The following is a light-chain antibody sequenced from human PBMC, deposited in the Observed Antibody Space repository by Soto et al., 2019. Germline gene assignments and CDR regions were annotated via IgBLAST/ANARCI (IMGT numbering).Light chain of an antibody. J-gene: IGKJ1*01. CDR1: QSVSSH. CDR3: QQYNNWPRT. CDR2: GAS. V-gene: IGKV3-15*01. Sequence: EIMMTQSPATLSVSPGEGATLSCRASQSVSSHIAWYQQKPGQAPRLLIYGASIRATGIPARFSGNGSGTEFTLTNSSLQSEDFAVYYCQQYNNWPRTFGQGTKVEIK.